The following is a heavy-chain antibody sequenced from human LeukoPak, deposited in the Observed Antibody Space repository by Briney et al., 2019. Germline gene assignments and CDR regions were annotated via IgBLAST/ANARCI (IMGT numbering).Heavy chain of an antibody. V-gene: IGHV3-53*01. D-gene: IGHD6-19*01. CDR3: TKANTAVAAFGYFDL. J-gene: IGHJ2*01. CDR2: IHSDGNA. CDR1: GLSVGDND. Sequence: QPRGSLTVSCAASGLSVGDNDMNWVRQAPGKGLEWVSVIHSDGNAYYADSVRGRFTISRDNSRNTLHLQTNSLRADDTAVYYCTKANTAVAAFGYFDLWGRGTLVTVSS.